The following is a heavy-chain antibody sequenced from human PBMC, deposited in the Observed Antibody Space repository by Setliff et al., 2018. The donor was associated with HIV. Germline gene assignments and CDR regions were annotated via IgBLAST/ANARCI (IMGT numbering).Heavy chain of an antibody. Sequence: PSETLSLTCTVSGVSTSSTSYYWGWIRQPAGKGLEWIGRIYTSGSTNYNPSLKSRVTMSVDTSKNQFSLRLSSVTAADTAVYYCARGAIAAAGDFDYWGQGTLVTVSS. J-gene: IGHJ4*02. CDR2: IYTSGST. V-gene: IGHV4-61*02. CDR3: ARGAIAAAGDFDY. D-gene: IGHD6-13*01. CDR1: GVSTSSTSYY.